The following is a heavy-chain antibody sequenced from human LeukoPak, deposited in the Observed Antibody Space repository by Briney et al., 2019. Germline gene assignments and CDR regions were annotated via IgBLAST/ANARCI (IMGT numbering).Heavy chain of an antibody. CDR3: ARDGVVVPAAFDY. J-gene: IGHJ4*02. D-gene: IGHD2-2*01. CDR1: GYTFTAYY. V-gene: IGHV1-2*02. CDR2: INPNSGGT. Sequence: ASVNVSCKASGYTFTAYYMHWVRQAPGQGLEWMGWINPNSGGTNYALKFQGRVTMTRDTSISTAYMELSRLRSDDTAVYYCARDGVVVPAAFDYWGQGTLVTVSS.